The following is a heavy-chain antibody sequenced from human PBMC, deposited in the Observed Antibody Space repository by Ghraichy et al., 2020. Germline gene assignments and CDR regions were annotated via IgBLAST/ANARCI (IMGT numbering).Heavy chain of an antibody. CDR3: ARDYPSSGSEIYDMDV. CDR1: GYTFNTYD. D-gene: IGHD3-10*01. J-gene: IGHJ6*03. V-gene: IGHV1-46*02. Sequence: ASVKVSCKASGYTFNTYDMHWVRQGPGQRLEWMGIINPGGGNTNYAQKFQGRVTMTRDTSTSTVYMELSSLRSEDTALYYCARDYPSSGSEIYDMDVWGQVTTVTASS. CDR2: INPGGGNT.